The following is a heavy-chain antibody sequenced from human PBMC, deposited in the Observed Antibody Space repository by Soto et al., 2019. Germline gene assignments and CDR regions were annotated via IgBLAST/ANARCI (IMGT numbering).Heavy chain of an antibody. D-gene: IGHD5-12*01. J-gene: IGHJ5*02. CDR2: NYHSGTT. CDR3: VREAYIGYGHAIDR. Sequence: QVQLKESGPGLVKPSETLSLTCAVSGVTISTYYWSWIRQPQGKGLEWIGYNYHSGTTNYNPSLKGRVTKAGDTSKNQFSLRLTSAAAADTAIYFCVREAYIGYGHAIDRWGPGTLVTVSA. V-gene: IGHV4-59*13. CDR1: GVTISTYY.